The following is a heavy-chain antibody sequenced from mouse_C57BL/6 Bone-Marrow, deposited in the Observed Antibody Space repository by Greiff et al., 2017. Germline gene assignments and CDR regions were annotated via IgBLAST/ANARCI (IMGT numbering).Heavy chain of an antibody. CDR3: ARGYGNLDY. V-gene: IGHV3-8*01. D-gene: IGHD2-1*01. CDR2: ISYSGST. Sequence: VQLQQSGPGLAKPSQTLSLPCSVTGYSITSDYWNWIRTFPGNKLEYMGYISYSGSTYYNPSLKSRISITRDTSKNQYYLQLNSVTTEDTATYYCARGYGNLDYWGQGTTLTVSS. CDR1: GYSITSDY. J-gene: IGHJ2*01.